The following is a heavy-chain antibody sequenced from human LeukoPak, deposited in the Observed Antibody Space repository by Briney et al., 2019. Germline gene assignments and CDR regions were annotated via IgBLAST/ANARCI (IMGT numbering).Heavy chain of an antibody. Sequence: LETLSLTCAVYGGSFSGYYWSWIRQPPGKGLEWIGEINHSGSTNYNPSLKSRVTISVDTSKNQFSLKLSSVTAADTAVYYCARGLTYYYDSSGYYPRGWFDPWGQGTLVTVSS. CDR1: GGSFSGYY. V-gene: IGHV4-34*01. CDR3: ARGLTYYYDSSGYYPRGWFDP. CDR2: INHSGST. D-gene: IGHD3-22*01. J-gene: IGHJ5*02.